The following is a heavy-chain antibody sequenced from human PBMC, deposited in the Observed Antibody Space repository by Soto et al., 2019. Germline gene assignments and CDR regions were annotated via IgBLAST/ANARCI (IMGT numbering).Heavy chain of an antibody. CDR2: ISYDGSNK. J-gene: IGHJ4*02. Sequence: GVSLRLSCAASGYTFSSYGMHWVRQAPGKGLEWVAVISYDGSNKYYADSVKGRFTISRDNSKNTLYLQMNSLRAEDTAVYYCAKVEMANWAVDYWGQGTLVTVSS. CDR3: AKVEMANWAVDY. CDR1: GYTFSSYG. D-gene: IGHD1-1*01. V-gene: IGHV3-30*18.